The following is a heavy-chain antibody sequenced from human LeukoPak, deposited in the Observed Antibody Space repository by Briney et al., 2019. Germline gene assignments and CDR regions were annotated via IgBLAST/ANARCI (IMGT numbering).Heavy chain of an antibody. V-gene: IGHV4-39*01. Sequence: SETLSLTCTVSGGSISSSSYYWGWIRQPPGKGLEWIGSIYYSGSTYYNPSLKSRVTISVDTSKNQFSLKLSSVTAADTAVYYSARAIYDFWSGYYTDWDYWGQGTLVTVSS. CDR1: GGSISSSSYY. D-gene: IGHD3-3*01. CDR2: IYYSGST. CDR3: ARAIYDFWSGYYTDWDY. J-gene: IGHJ4*02.